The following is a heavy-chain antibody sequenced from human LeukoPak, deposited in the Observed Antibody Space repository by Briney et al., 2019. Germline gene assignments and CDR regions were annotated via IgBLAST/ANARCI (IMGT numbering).Heavy chain of an antibody. J-gene: IGHJ4*02. V-gene: IGHV3-11*01. CDR2: ISLSSTTI. CDR3: AREASCTSTTCHFDY. D-gene: IGHD2/OR15-2a*01. CDR1: GFTFSVHY. Sequence: GGSLRLSCAASGFTFSVHYMSWIRQAPGKGPEWVSSISLSSTTISYGDSVKGRFTVSRDNAKNSLFLQMNSLRAEDTAVYYCAREASCTSTTCHFDYWGQGTLVTVSS.